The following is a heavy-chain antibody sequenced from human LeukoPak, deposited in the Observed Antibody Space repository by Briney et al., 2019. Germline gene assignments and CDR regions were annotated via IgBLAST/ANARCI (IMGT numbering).Heavy chain of an antibody. V-gene: IGHV3-23*01. CDR2: ISGSGGST. CDR1: GFTFSSYA. CDR3: AKDGMTTVTPYYFDY. Sequence: GGSLRLSCAASGFTFSSYAMSWVRQAPGKGLEWVSAISGSGGSTYYADSVKGRFTISRDNSKDTLYLQMNSLRAEDTAVYYCAKDGMTTVTPYYFDYWGQGTLVTVSS. J-gene: IGHJ4*02. D-gene: IGHD4-17*01.